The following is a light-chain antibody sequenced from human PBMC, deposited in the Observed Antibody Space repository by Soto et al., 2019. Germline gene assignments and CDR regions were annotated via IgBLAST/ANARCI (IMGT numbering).Light chain of an antibody. CDR3: HPYDKYSPWA. Sequence: DIQMTQSPSTLSASVGDRVTITCRASQNIGSWLAWYQQKPGKAPKLLIYKASILDSGVPSRFGGSGSGTEFTITISSLQPDDSAPYYCHPYDKYSPWAIGQGTKVEL. CDR2: KAS. V-gene: IGKV1-5*03. CDR1: QNIGSW. J-gene: IGKJ1*01.